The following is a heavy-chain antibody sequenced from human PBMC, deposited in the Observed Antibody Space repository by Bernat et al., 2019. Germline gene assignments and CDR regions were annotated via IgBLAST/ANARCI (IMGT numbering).Heavy chain of an antibody. CDR2: IWYDGSNK. CDR1: GFTFSSYG. Sequence: QVQLVESGGGVVQPGRSLRLSCAASGFTFSSYGMHWVRQAPGKGLEWVAVIWYDGSNKYYADSVKGRFTISRDNSKNTLYLQMNSLRAEDTAVYYCARERVKGYSSSTTWFDPWGQGTLVTVSS. V-gene: IGHV3-33*01. J-gene: IGHJ5*02. D-gene: IGHD6-13*01. CDR3: ARERVKGYSSSTTWFDP.